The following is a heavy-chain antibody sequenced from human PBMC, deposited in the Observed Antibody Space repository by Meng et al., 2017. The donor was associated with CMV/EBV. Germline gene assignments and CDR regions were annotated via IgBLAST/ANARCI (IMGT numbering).Heavy chain of an antibody. CDR2: ISAYNGNT. CDR3: ARNYYGSGSWFDP. CDR1: GYPFARYG. V-gene: IGHV1-18*01. Sequence: QVRLVQSGAGVKKPGASVKFSCKVSGYPFARYGIGWVRQAPGQGLEWMGWISAYNGNTNYAQKLQGRVTMTTDTSTSTAYMELRSLRSDDTAVYYCARNYYGSGSWFDPWGQGTLVTVSS. D-gene: IGHD3-10*01. J-gene: IGHJ5*02.